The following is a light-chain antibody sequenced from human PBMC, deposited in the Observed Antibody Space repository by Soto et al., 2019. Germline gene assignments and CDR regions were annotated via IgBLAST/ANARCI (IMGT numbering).Light chain of an antibody. CDR1: QSVSSSY. CDR3: QQYGSSPPST. V-gene: IGKV3-20*01. CDR2: GAS. J-gene: IGKJ1*01. Sequence: EIVLTQSPGTLSLSPGERATLSCRASQSVSSSYLAWYQQKPGQAPMLLIYGASSRATGIPDRFSGSGSGTDFTLTISRVEPEAVAVYYCQQYGSSPPSTFGQGTEVEIK.